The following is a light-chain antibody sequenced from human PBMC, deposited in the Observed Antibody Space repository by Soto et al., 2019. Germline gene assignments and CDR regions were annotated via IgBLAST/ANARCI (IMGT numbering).Light chain of an antibody. CDR3: QSYDSSLSCLV. J-gene: IGLJ2*01. V-gene: IGLV1-40*01. CDR1: SSNIGAGYY. Sequence: QSVLTQPPSVSGAPGQRVTISCTGSSSNIGAGYYVHWYQQLPGIAPKLLIYTNTNRPSGVPDRFSGSKSGTSASLAITGLQAEDEADYYCQSYDSSLSCLVFGGGTKLTVL. CDR2: TNT.